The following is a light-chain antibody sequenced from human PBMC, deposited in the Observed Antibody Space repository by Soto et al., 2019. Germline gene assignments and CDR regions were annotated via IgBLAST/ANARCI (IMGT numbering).Light chain of an antibody. CDR3: QQYGTSPLT. J-gene: IGKJ4*01. Sequence: EIVLTQSLATLSSPVGERATXSCRASQSVGNNLAWYQQKPGQAPRLLIYGASSRATGIPDRFSGSGSGTDFTLTISRLEPEDFAVYYCQQYGTSPLTFGRGTKLDIK. CDR1: QSVGNN. CDR2: GAS. V-gene: IGKV3-20*01.